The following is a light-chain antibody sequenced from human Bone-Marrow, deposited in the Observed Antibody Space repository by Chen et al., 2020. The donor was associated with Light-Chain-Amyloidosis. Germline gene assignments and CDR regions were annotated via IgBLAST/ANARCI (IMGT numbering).Light chain of an antibody. CDR2: GSS. J-gene: IGKJ4*01. V-gene: IGKV3-20*01. CDR3: KQYGTSPLT. CDR1: QTISSNY. Sequence: EIVLTQSPCTLSLSPGEGSNLSCRASQTISSNYLTWYQQTFGQAPRLLIYGSSSRATGIPDRFTGSGSGTDFTLTINRLEPEDFAMYYCKQYGTSPLTFGGGTKVEIK.